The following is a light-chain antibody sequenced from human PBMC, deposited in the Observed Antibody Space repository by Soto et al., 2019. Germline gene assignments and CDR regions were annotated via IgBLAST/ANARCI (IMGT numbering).Light chain of an antibody. J-gene: IGKJ4*01. CDR3: QQTDDFPLT. V-gene: IGKV1D-12*01. CDR2: ATS. Sequence: DIQMTQSPPSVSASVGDTVTITCRASQGIYSRLAWYQQKPGKAPELLIYATSTLQNGVPSRFSGSGFGTDFTLSISSLQPEDSASYFCQQTDDFPLTFGGGTKVEI. CDR1: QGIYSR.